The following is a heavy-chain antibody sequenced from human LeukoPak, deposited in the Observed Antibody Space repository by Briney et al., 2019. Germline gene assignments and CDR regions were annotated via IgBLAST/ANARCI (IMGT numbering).Heavy chain of an antibody. CDR2: VYYSGST. Sequence: SETLSLTCSVSGASISTNTNYWDWIRQPPGKELEWIGTVYYSGSTAYNPSLKSRVTISVDTSKNQFSLRVTSVTAADTAVYYCARRTHDGRSHHYFDYWGQGTLVTVSS. CDR1: GASISTNTNY. D-gene: IGHD2-15*01. J-gene: IGHJ4*02. CDR3: ARRTHDGRSHHYFDY. V-gene: IGHV4-39*01.